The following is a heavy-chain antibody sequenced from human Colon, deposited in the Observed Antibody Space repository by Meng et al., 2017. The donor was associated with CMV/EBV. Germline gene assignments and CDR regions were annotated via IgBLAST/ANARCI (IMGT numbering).Heavy chain of an antibody. V-gene: IGHV3-11*01. CDR2: ISSSGSTI. D-gene: IGHD6-19*01. J-gene: IGHJ4*02. CDR3: ARCEGDPDRGVAGTLVDY. CDR1: GFTFSDYY. Sequence: GESLKISCAASGFTFSDYYMSWIRQAPGKGLEWVSYISSSGSTIYYADSVKGRFTISRDNAKNSLHLQMNSLRAEDTAVYYCARCEGDPDRGVAGTLVDYWGQGTLVTVSS.